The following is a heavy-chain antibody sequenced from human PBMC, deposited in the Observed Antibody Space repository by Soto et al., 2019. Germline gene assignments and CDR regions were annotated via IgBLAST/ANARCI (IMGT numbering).Heavy chain of an antibody. J-gene: IGHJ4*02. Sequence: GASLKIYCRGSGYDFNTNWFGWGRQLPGRGLEWVGIMYPGDSDTRYNPSLQGHVTLSVDVTVSTAFLQWRSLETSDTGMYFCARLPRDCNKTSCYYADHWGQGTQVTVSS. D-gene: IGHD3-3*01. CDR1: GYDFNTNW. CDR2: MYPGDSDT. V-gene: IGHV5-51*01. CDR3: ARLPRDCNKTSCYYADH.